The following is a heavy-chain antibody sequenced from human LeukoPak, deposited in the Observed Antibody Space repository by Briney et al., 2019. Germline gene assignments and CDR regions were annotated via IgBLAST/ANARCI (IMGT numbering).Heavy chain of an antibody. CDR2: IGGDGGST. V-gene: IGHV3-43*02. CDR3: ARRVEEWQLDY. J-gene: IGHJ4*02. CDR1: GFTFDDYA. D-gene: IGHD3-3*01. Sequence: GGSLRLSCAASGFTFDDYAMHWVRQAPGKGLEWVSLIGGDGGSTYYADSVKGRFTISRDNAKNSLYLQMNSLRAEDTAVYYCARRVEEWQLDYWGQGTLVTVSS.